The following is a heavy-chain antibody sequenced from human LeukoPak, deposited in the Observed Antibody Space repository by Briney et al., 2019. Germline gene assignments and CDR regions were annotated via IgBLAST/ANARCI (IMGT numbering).Heavy chain of an antibody. CDR3: ARDSHPQDTAMVTVYYYYMDV. V-gene: IGHV3-30-3*01. CDR1: GFTFSSYA. CDR2: ISYDGSNK. Sequence: GGSLRLSCAASGFTFSSYAMHWVRQAPGKGLEWVAVISYDGSNKYYADSVKGRFTISRDNSKNTLYLQMNSLRAEDTAVYYCARDSHPQDTAMVTVYYYYMDVWGKGTTVTVSS. J-gene: IGHJ6*03. D-gene: IGHD5-18*01.